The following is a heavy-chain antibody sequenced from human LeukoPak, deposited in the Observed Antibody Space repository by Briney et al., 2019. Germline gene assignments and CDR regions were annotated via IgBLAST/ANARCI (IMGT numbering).Heavy chain of an antibody. CDR1: GGSVSSGSYY. D-gene: IGHD5-24*01. V-gene: IGHV4-61*01. J-gene: IGHJ6*02. CDR3: ATTPIGDGYNCGFGACYGMDV. CDR2: IYYSGST. Sequence: SETLSLTCTVSGGSVSSGSYYWSWIRQPPGKGLEWIGYIYYSGSTNYNPSLKSRVTISVDTSQNQFSLKLSSVTAADTAVYYCATTPIGDGYNCGFGACYGMDVWGQGTTVTVSS.